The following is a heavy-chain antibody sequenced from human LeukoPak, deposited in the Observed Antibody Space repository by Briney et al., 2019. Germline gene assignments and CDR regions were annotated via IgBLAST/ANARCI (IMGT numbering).Heavy chain of an antibody. Sequence: SETLSLTCAVYGGSFSGYYWSWIRQPPGKGLEWIGEINLSGNTIYNPSLKSRVNISVDTSKNQFSLNLSSVTAADTAVYYCARTLSGYGYYYYMDVWGKGTTVTISS. V-gene: IGHV4-34*01. CDR1: GGSFSGYY. CDR2: INLSGNT. J-gene: IGHJ6*03. D-gene: IGHD5-12*01. CDR3: ARTLSGYGYYYYMDV.